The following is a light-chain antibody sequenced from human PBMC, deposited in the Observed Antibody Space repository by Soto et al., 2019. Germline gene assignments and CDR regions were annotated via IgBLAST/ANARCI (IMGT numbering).Light chain of an antibody. CDR1: LSVRNSL. V-gene: IGKV3-20*01. CDR3: HQYDTIVQT. CDR2: DAS. J-gene: IGKJ1*01. Sequence: EIVLTQAQGILLLSRRXRVPLYCRSXXXXSLSVRNSLLAWYQQKPGQPPRLLIYDASTRATATPERFSGSGSGTDFTLTISRLEPEDFAVYYCHQYDTIVQTFGQGTKVDIK.